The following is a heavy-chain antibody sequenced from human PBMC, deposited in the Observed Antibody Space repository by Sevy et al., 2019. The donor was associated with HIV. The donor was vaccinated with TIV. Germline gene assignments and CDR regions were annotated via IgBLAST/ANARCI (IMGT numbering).Heavy chain of an antibody. V-gene: IGHV4-30-4*01. CDR1: GGSITTTDYY. CDR2: IQYSGRT. J-gene: IGHJ3*02. D-gene: IGHD3-16*01. CDR3: ARGVGGPGVMITFGGVKYAFDI. Sequence: SETLSLTCTVSGGSITTTDYYWSWIRQSPRKGLEWIGYIQYSGRTYYNPSLKSRVTMSVDTSRNQFSLRLNSVTATDTAVYYCARGVGGPGVMITFGGVKYAFDIWGQGRTVTVSS.